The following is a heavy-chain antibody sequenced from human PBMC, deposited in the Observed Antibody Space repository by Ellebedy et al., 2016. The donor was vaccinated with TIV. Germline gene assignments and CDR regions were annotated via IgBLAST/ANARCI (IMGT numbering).Heavy chain of an antibody. CDR1: GGSISSDF. J-gene: IGHJ4*02. V-gene: IGHV4-59*01. CDR3: ARLPHGSVFGYFDY. CDR2: MDYRGDM. D-gene: IGHD2-2*03. Sequence: MPGGSLRLSCTVSGGSISSDFWGRFRQPPGEGLEWIGYMDYRGDMNHNPSLKSRVTISLDTSKNQFALKLTSVTAADTAVYYCARLPHGSVFGYFDYWGQGTLVTVSS.